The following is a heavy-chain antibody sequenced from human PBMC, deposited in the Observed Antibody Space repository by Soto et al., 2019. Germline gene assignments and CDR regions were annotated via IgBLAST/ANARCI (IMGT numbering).Heavy chain of an antibody. J-gene: IGHJ3*02. V-gene: IGHV3-33*01. CDR3: ARVCYHGSENYYNWRDAFDI. Sequence: GGSLRLSSAASGFTFISYGMNWVRQAPGKGLEWVAIIWFDGSNKFYADSVKGRFTISRDNSKNTLYLHMNSLRAEDTAVYYCARVCYHGSENYYNWRDAFDIWGQGTLVTVSS. CDR2: IWFDGSNK. CDR1: GFTFISYG. D-gene: IGHD3-10*01.